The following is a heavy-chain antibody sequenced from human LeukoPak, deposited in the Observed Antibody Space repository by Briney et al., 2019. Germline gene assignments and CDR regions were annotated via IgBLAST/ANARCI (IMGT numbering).Heavy chain of an antibody. Sequence: PGRSLRLSCAASGFTFSSYAMHWVRQAPGKGLEWVAVISYDGRNKYYADSVKGRFTISRDNSKNTLYLQMNSLRAEDTAVYYCARDPRDDAFDIWGQGTMVTVSS. V-gene: IGHV3-30*04. CDR1: GFTFSSYA. CDR3: ARDPRDDAFDI. CDR2: ISYDGRNK. J-gene: IGHJ3*02.